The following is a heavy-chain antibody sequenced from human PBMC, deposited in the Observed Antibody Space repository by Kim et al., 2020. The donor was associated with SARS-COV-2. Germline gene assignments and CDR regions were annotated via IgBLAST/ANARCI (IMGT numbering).Heavy chain of an antibody. CDR2: ISYDGSNK. D-gene: IGHD4-4*01. V-gene: IGHV3-30*18. Sequence: GGSLRLSCAASGFTFSSYGMHWVRQAPGKGLEWVAVISYDGSNKYYADSVKGRFTISRDNSKNTRYLQMNSLRAEDTAVYYCAKDAPRGHSNYGFVVGPNWFDPWGQGTLVTVSS. J-gene: IGHJ5*02. CDR3: AKDAPRGHSNYGFVVGPNWFDP. CDR1: GFTFSSYG.